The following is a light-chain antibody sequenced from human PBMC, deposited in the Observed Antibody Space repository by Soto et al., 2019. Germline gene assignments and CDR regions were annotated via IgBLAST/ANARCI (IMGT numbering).Light chain of an antibody. CDR1: QSIHTS. V-gene: IGKV3-11*01. CDR2: DST. J-gene: IGKJ5*01. Sequence: VLTHSPAALSLSPWERXTLSFRSSQSIHTSLAWYQQKSGKPPRLVIYDSTLRANGVPDRFGGSRSGTEFTLTINSLEPEDFAVYYCQQRNVWPPITFGQGTRLENK. CDR3: QQRNVWPPIT.